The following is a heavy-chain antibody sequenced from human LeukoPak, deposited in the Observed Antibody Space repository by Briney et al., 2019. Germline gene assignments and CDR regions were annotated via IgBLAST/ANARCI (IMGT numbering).Heavy chain of an antibody. V-gene: IGHV3-66*02. D-gene: IGHD3-3*02. CDR1: GFSFRRFW. J-gene: IGHJ3*02. CDR2: IYSGGST. CDR3: AREISRTGAFDI. Sequence: GGSLRLSCAGSGFSFRRFWMSWVRQAPGKGLEWVSVIYSGGSTYYADSVKGRFTISRDNSKNTLYLQMNSLRAEDTAVYYCAREISRTGAFDIWGQGTMVTVPS.